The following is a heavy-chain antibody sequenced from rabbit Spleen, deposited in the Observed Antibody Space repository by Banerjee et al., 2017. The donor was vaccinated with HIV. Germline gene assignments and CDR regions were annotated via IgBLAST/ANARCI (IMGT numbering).Heavy chain of an antibody. Sequence: QLVESGGGLVQPGGSLKVSCKASGFTLSRYGVNWVRQAPGKGLEWIGYIDPVFGIAVYASGVNGRFSISRDNAQNTLYLQLNSLTAADTATYFCVREVYHILGLWGPGTLVTVS. CDR2: IDPVFGIA. D-gene: IGHD1-1*01. V-gene: IGHV1S7*01. J-gene: IGHJ4*01. CDR3: VREVYHILGL. CDR1: GFTLSRYG.